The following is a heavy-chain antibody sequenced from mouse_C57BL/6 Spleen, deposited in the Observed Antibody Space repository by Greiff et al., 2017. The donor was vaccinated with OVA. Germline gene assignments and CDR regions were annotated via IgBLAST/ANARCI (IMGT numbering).Heavy chain of an antibody. CDR3: ARWEGYLDY. D-gene: IGHD4-1*01. J-gene: IGHJ2*01. CDR1: GYTFTDYY. V-gene: IGHV1-26*01. Sequence: EVQLQQSGPELVKPGASVKISCKASGYTFTDYYMNWVKQSHGKSLEWIGDINPNNGGTSYNQKFKGKATLTVDKSSRTAYMELRSLTAEDSAVYYCARWEGYLDYWGEGTTLTVSA. CDR2: INPNNGGT.